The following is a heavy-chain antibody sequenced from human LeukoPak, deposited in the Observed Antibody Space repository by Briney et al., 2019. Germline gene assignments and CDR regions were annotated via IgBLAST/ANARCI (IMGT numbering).Heavy chain of an antibody. D-gene: IGHD2-2*01. CDR3: AKEYCSSTSCFGIDY. V-gene: IGHV4-59*01. CDR1: GGSISGYY. CDR2: IYYSGST. Sequence: PSETLSLTCTVSGGSISGYYWSWIRQPPGKGLEWIGYIYYSGSTNYNPSLKSRVTISVDTSKNQFSLRLSSVTAADMAVYYCAKEYCSSTSCFGIDYWGQGTLVTVSS. J-gene: IGHJ4*02.